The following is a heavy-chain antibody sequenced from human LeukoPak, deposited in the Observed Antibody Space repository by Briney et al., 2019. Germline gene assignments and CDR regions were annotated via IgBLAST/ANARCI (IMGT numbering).Heavy chain of an antibody. CDR2: IKQDGSEK. J-gene: IGHJ5*02. D-gene: IGHD6-19*01. CDR3: ARDVEGYSSGWYRGNWFDP. CDR1: GFTFSSYW. V-gene: IGHV3-7*01. Sequence: GGSLRLSCAASGFTFSSYWMSWVRQAPGKGLEWVANIKQDGSEKYYVDSVKGRFTISRDNAKNSLYLQMNSLRAEDTAVYYCARDVEGYSSGWYRGNWFDPWGQGTLVTVSS.